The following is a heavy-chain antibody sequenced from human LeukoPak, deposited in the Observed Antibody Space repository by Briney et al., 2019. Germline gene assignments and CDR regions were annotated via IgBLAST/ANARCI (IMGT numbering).Heavy chain of an antibody. CDR1: GGSISSGSYY. V-gene: IGHV4-61*02. CDR2: IYSSGRT. CDR3: AGGRYYYGSGSTNWFDL. Sequence: SQTLSLTCTVSGGSISSGSYYWSWLRQPAGTGLEWIGRIYSSGRTNYNPPLKRRVTISVKTYKRQFSLKMSSVTAAYTAVYYSAGGRYYYGSGSTNWFDLWGQGTLVTVSS. J-gene: IGHJ5*02. D-gene: IGHD3-10*01.